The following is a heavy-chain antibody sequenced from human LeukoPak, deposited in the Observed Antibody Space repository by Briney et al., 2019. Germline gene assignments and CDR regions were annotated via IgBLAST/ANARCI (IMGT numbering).Heavy chain of an antibody. J-gene: IGHJ4*02. CDR3: ARSDNYGSGTFSPFDY. D-gene: IGHD3-10*01. V-gene: IGHV4-59*08. CDR1: GGSISNYY. Sequence: PSETLSLTCTVSGGSISNYYWNWTRQSPGEGLEWLGYIYYSGSTSYKPSLESRVTISVDTSRNQFSLTLSSVTAADTAVCYCARSDNYGSGTFSPFDYWGQGTLVTVSS. CDR2: IYYSGST.